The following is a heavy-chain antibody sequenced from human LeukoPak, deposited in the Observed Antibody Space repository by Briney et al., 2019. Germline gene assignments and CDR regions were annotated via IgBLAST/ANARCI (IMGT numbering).Heavy chain of an antibody. J-gene: IGHJ3*02. V-gene: IGHV4-59*08. D-gene: IGHD6-19*01. Sequence: PSETLSLTCTVSGGSISGYYCIWIRQPPGKGLEWVGYIYYSGSTSYNPSLRGRVTISVDTSKNQFSLKVSSVTASDTAVYYCARGNPSSGDAFDIWGRGTKVTASS. CDR2: IYYSGST. CDR1: GGSISGYY. CDR3: ARGNPSSGDAFDI.